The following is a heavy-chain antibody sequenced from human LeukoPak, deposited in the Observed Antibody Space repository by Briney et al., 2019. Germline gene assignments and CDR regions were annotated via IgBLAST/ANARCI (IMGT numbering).Heavy chain of an antibody. CDR2: IYHSGST. V-gene: IGHV4-4*02. D-gene: IGHD3-3*02. CDR3: ARAQRAVALYYFDY. Sequence: SETLSLTCAVSGGSISSSNWWSWVRQPPGKGLEWIGEIYHSGSTNYNPSLKSRVTISVDKSKNQFSLKLSSVTAADTAVYYCARAQRAVALYYFDYWGQGTPVTVSS. J-gene: IGHJ4*02. CDR1: GGSISSSNW.